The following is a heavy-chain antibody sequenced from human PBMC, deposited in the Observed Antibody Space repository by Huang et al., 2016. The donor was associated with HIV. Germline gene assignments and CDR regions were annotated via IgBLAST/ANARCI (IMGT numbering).Heavy chain of an antibody. CDR1: GASISSGAYY. D-gene: IGHD3-22*01. V-gene: IGHV4-30-4*08. Sequence: QVQLQESGPGLVKPSQTLSLTCTVSGASISSGAYYWSWIRQPPGKGLEWIGYSYASGNTYYNPSLKSRLTMSVDTSKNQFSVKLSSVTAADTAVYYCATSPHYYDSYPALLNWFDPWGQGSLVAVSS. J-gene: IGHJ5*02. CDR2: SYASGNT. CDR3: ATSPHYYDSYPALLNWFDP.